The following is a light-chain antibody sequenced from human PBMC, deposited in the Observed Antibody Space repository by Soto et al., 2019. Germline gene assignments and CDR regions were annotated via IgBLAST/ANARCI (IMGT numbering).Light chain of an antibody. Sequence: QCVLTQPPSVSGAPGQRVTISCTGSSSNIGAGYDVHWYQQLPGTAPKLLIYGNSNRPSGVPDRFSGSKSGTSASLAITGLQAEDEADYYCQSYDSSLSGYVFGPGTKLTVL. CDR3: QSYDSSLSGYV. V-gene: IGLV1-40*01. CDR1: SSNIGAGYD. J-gene: IGLJ1*01. CDR2: GNS.